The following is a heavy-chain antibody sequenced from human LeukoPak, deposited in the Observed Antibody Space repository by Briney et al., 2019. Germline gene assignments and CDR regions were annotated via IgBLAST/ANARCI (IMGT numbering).Heavy chain of an antibody. J-gene: IGHJ4*02. CDR3: AKLTLSDYSSF. CDR1: GYSISSGYH. Sequence: SETLSLTCTVSGYSISSGYHWGWIRQTPGKWLEWIGNIFHSGNTYYNPSLKSRVTISVDTSKNQFSLKLSSVTAADTAVYFCAKLTLSDYSSFWGRGTLVTVSS. V-gene: IGHV4-38-2*02. CDR2: IFHSGNT. D-gene: IGHD6-6*01.